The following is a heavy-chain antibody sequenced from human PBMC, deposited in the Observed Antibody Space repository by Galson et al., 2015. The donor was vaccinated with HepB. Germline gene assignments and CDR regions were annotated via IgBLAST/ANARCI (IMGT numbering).Heavy chain of an antibody. J-gene: IGHJ3*02. CDR2: ISSNGGST. D-gene: IGHD5-12*01. CDR1: GFTFSSYA. Sequence: SLRLSCAASGFTFSSYAMHWVRQAPGKGLEYVSAISSNGGSTYYADSVKGRFTISRDNSKNTLYLQMSSLRAEDTAVYYCVKVFAGATGLNAFDIWGQGTMVTVSS. CDR3: VKVFAGATGLNAFDI. V-gene: IGHV3-64D*06.